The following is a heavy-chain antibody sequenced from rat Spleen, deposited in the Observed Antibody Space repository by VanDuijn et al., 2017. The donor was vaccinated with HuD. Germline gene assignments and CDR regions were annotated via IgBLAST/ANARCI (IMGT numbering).Heavy chain of an antibody. CDR1: GFSLTSYN. V-gene: IGHV2-63*01. J-gene: IGHJ3*01. CDR2: MRYNGDT. Sequence: QVQLKESGPGLVQPSQTLSLTCTVSGFSLTSYNVHWVRQPPGKGLEWMGRMRYNGDTSYNSALKSRLSISRDTSKNQVFLKMNSRQTDDTGTYYCTRVASSYGVYTSYNWFAYWGQGTLVTVSS. D-gene: IGHD1-11*01. CDR3: TRVASSYGVYTSYNWFAY.